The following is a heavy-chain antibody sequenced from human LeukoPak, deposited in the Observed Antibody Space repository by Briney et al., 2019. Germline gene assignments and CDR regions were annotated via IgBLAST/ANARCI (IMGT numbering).Heavy chain of an antibody. CDR3: ARGEYSNGYPYRLDS. CDR1: GSTFSDYH. Sequence: GASVKVSCKASGSTFSDYHINWVRQASGQGPEWMGWINPKSGDAKYGQAFQGRVTMTRDTSISTAYMELNRLRFDDTAMYYCARGEYSNGYPYRLDSWGQGTLVTVS. V-gene: IGHV1-2*02. D-gene: IGHD3-16*01. CDR2: INPKSGDA. J-gene: IGHJ4*02.